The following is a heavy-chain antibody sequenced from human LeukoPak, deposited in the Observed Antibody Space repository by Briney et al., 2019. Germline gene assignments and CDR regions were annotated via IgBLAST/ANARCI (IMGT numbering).Heavy chain of an antibody. CDR3: ARDFWSGYNCFDY. J-gene: IGHJ4*02. D-gene: IGHD3-3*01. CDR2: ISDIGSI. V-gene: IGHV4-59*12. Sequence: SETLSLTCTVSGGSISSYYWSWIRQPPGKGLEWIAYISDIGSINYNPSLKSRVTMSVDTSKNQFSLKLSSVTAADTAVYYCARDFWSGYNCFDYWGQGTLVTVSS. CDR1: GGSISSYY.